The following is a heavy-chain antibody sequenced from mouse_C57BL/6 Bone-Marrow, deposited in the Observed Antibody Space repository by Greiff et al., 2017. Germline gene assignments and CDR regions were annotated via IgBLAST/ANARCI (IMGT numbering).Heavy chain of an antibody. D-gene: IGHD2-1*01. V-gene: IGHV1-31*01. CDR1: GYSFTGYY. J-gene: IGHJ3*01. CDR3: ARCEDYGNPAWFAY. Sequence: EVQLQQSGPELVKPGASVKISCKASGYSFTGYYMHWVKQSHGNILDWIGYIYPYNGVSSYTQKFKCKATLTVDKSSSTAYMERRSLTSEDSAVYYCARCEDYGNPAWFAYWGQGTLVTVSA. CDR2: IYPYNGVS.